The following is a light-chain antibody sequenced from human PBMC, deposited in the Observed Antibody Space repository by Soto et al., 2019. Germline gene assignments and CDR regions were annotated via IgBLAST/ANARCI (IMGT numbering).Light chain of an antibody. Sequence: QSALTQPASVSGSPGQSITISCTGTSSDVGGYNYVSWYQQHPGKAPKLMIYDVSNRPSGFSNRSTGSKSGTTASLTISVPHAEDQTDHYSSSYTSSNMVVIVGRTKLTV. V-gene: IGLV2-14*01. J-gene: IGLJ2*01. CDR1: SSDVGGYNY. CDR2: DVS. CDR3: SSYTSSNMVV.